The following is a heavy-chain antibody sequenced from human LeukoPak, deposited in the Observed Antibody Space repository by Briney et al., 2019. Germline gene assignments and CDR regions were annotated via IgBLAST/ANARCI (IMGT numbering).Heavy chain of an antibody. CDR3: ARNTYYYGSGSYVEDY. D-gene: IGHD3-10*01. CDR2: IDWDDDK. CDR1: GFSLSTSGMC. Sequence: SGPALVKPTQTLTLTCTFSGFSLSTSGMCVSWIRQPPGKALEWLALIDWDDDKYYSTSLKTRLTISKDTSKNQVVLTMTNMDPVDTATYYCARNTYYYGSGSYVEDYWGQGTLVTVFS. J-gene: IGHJ4*02. V-gene: IGHV2-70*01.